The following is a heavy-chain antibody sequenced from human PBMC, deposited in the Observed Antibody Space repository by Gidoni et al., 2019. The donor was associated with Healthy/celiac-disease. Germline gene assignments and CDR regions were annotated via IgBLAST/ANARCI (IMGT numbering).Heavy chain of an antibody. Sequence: QVQLVQSGAEVKKPGASVKVSCKASGYTFTSYGISWVRQAPGQGLEWMGWISAYNGNTSYAQKLQGRVTMTTDTSTSTAYMELRSLRSDDTAVYYCARMYCSGGSCYSPYNWFDPWGQGTLVTVSS. CDR1: GYTFTSYG. CDR2: ISAYNGNT. V-gene: IGHV1-18*01. D-gene: IGHD2-15*01. J-gene: IGHJ5*02. CDR3: ARMYCSGGSCYSPYNWFDP.